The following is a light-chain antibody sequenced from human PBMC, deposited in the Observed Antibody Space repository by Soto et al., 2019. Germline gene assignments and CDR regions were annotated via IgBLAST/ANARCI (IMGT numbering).Light chain of an antibody. CDR1: NIAIKS. CDR3: QVWDSSSDHRVV. J-gene: IGLJ2*01. Sequence: SYELTQAPSVSVAPGQTARITCGGNNIAIKSVHWYQQKPGQAPVLVVYDDGDRPSEIPERFSGSNSGNTATLTIPRVEAGDEADYHCQVWDSSSDHRVVFGGGTKLTVL. V-gene: IGLV3-21*02. CDR2: DDG.